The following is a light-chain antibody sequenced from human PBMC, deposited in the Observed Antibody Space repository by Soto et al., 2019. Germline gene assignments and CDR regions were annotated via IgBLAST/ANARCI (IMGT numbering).Light chain of an antibody. CDR3: QQCYSSRWT. CDR2: ATS. CDR1: QNIRSY. Sequence: DIQMTQSPSSLSASVGDRVTITCRARQNIRSYLNWYQQKPGKAPQLLIYATSSLQTGVPSRFSASGSGTYFSLVISDLQPEDSATYYCQQCYSSRWTSGRGTKVK. V-gene: IGKV1-39*01. J-gene: IGKJ1*01.